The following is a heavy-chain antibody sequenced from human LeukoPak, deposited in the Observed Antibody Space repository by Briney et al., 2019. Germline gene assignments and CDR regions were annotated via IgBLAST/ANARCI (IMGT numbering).Heavy chain of an antibody. CDR3: AKGGGGSGCPLGDY. V-gene: IGHV1-46*03. CDR1: GYTFTSYY. D-gene: IGHD3-22*01. CDR2: ISPSGDST. Sequence: SVTVSCKASGYTFTSYYIHWVRQAPGQGLEWMGIISPSGDSTTYPQKFQGRVTMTRDTSTSAVYMVQSSLRSESAAVYYGAKGGGGSGCPLGDYWGRRTLIVVS. J-gene: IGHJ4*02.